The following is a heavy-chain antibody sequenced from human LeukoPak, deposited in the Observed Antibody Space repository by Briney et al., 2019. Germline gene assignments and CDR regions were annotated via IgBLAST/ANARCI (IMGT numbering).Heavy chain of an antibody. V-gene: IGHV1-2*02. J-gene: IGHJ5*02. Sequence: VASVKVSCKASGYTFTGYYMHWVRQAPGQGLEWMGWINPNSGGTNYAQKFQGRVTMTRDTSISTAYMELSRLRSDDTAVYYCARGNYCSSTSCYVNRDWFDPWGQGTLVTVSS. CDR2: INPNSGGT. CDR3: ARGNYCSSTSCYVNRDWFDP. D-gene: IGHD2-2*01. CDR1: GYTFTGYY.